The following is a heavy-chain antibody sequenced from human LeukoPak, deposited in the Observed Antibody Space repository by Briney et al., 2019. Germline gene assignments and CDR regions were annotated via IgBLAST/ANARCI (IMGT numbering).Heavy chain of an antibody. J-gene: IGHJ5*02. Sequence: SQTLSLTCTVSGGSLSSGGYYWGWVRQHPGRGLEWIGYIYYSGSTYYNPSLKSRVTISVETSKNQFSLKPSSVTAADTAVYYRARAALSLVWFDPWGQGTLVTVSS. CDR1: GGSLSSGGYY. CDR3: ARAALSLVWFDP. CDR2: IYYSGST. D-gene: IGHD2/OR15-2a*01. V-gene: IGHV4-31*03.